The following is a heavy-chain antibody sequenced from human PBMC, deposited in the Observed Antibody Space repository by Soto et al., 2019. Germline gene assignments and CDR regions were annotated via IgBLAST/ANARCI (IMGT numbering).Heavy chain of an antibody. CDR3: ASPTLDRQQLVHGYYYYGMDV. D-gene: IGHD6-13*01. CDR1: GYTFTSYD. V-gene: IGHV1-8*01. CDR2: MNPNSGNT. Sequence: VKVSCKASGYTFTSYDINWVRQATGQGLEWMGWMNPNSGNTGYAQKFQGRVTMTRNTSISTAYMELSSLRSEDTAVYYCASPTLDRQQLVHGYYYYGMDVWGQGTTVTVSS. J-gene: IGHJ6*02.